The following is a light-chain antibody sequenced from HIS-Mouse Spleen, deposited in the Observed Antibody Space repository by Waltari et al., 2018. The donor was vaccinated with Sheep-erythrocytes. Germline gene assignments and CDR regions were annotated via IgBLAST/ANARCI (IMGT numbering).Light chain of an antibody. CDR3: CSYAGSYNHV. J-gene: IGLJ1*01. CDR2: VVS. Sequence: QSALTQPRSVSGSPGQSVTIPCTGTSSDVGGYNYVSWYQQHPGKAPNLMIYVVSKRPSGVPDRFSGSKSGNTASLTISGLQAEDEADYYCCSYAGSYNHVFATGTKVTVL. CDR1: SSDVGGYNY. V-gene: IGLV2-11*01.